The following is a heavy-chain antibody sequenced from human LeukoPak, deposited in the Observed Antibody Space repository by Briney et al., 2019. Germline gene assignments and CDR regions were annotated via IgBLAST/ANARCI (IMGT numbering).Heavy chain of an antibody. CDR1: GGSISGSY. Sequence: SETLSLTCTVPGGSISGSYWSWIRQSPGKGLEWIGYIHHSGNTNSSPPLKSRVTISVDTPKNQFSLKLSSVTAADTAMYYCVRWQYCGGNCFFSAFDIWGQGTMVTVSS. CDR3: VRWQYCGGNCFFSAFDI. CDR2: IHHSGNT. J-gene: IGHJ3*02. V-gene: IGHV4-59*01. D-gene: IGHD2-21*01.